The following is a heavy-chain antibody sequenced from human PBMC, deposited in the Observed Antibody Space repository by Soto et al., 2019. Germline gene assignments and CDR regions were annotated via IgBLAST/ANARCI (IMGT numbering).Heavy chain of an antibody. CDR1: GGSFIGYY. J-gene: IGHJ4*02. Sequence: SETLSLTCAVYGGSFIGYYWSWIRQPPGKGLEWIGYIYYSGSTNYNPSLKSRVTISVDRSKSQFSLKLNSVTAADTAVYYCAAGGGLPRYYWGQGTLVTVSS. V-gene: IGHV4-59*08. D-gene: IGHD5-12*01. CDR3: AAGGGLPRYY. CDR2: IYYSGST.